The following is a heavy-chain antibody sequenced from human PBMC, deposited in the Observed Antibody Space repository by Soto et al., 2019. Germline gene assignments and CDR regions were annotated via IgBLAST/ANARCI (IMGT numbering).Heavy chain of an antibody. Sequence: GGSLRLSCAASGFTFSDYYMSWIRQAPGKGPEWLSYSSDSGTFTRYADSVKGRFSISRDNAKNSLYLQINSLRGEDTAIYYCARSGDNYNLLDYWGQGTSLTVSA. J-gene: IGHJ4*02. CDR2: SSDSGTFT. V-gene: IGHV3-11*06. CDR1: GFTFSDYY. CDR3: ARSGDNYNLLDY. D-gene: IGHD1-1*01.